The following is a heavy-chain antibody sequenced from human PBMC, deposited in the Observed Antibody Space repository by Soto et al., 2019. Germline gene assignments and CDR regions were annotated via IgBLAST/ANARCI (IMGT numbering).Heavy chain of an antibody. Sequence: PSETLSLTSTVSGGSISSGGFYWSWIRQHPGKGLEWIGYIYYSGSTYYNPSLKSRVTISLDTSKNQFSLKLSSVTAADTAVYYCARGSYYDSSGYYYPFDYWGQGTLVTVSS. V-gene: IGHV4-31*03. D-gene: IGHD3-22*01. J-gene: IGHJ4*02. CDR1: GGSISSGGFY. CDR3: ARGSYYDSSGYYYPFDY. CDR2: IYYSGST.